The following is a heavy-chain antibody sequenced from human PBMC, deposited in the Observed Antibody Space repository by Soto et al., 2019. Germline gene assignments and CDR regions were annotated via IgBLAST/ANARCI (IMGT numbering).Heavy chain of an antibody. CDR3: ARVFRGVVPSTPYYYYGMDV. Sequence: QVQLQESGPGLVKPSQTLSLTCTVSGGSISSGGYYWSWIRQHPGEGLEWIVYIYYSGSTYYNPSLKSRVTISVDTSKNQFSLKLSSVTAADTAVYYCARVFRGVVPSTPYYYYGMDVWGQGTTVTVSS. V-gene: IGHV4-31*03. CDR1: GGSISSGGYY. D-gene: IGHD3-3*01. CDR2: IYYSGST. J-gene: IGHJ6*02.